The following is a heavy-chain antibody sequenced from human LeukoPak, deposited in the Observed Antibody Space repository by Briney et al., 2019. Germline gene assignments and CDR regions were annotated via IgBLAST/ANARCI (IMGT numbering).Heavy chain of an antibody. Sequence: GGSLRLSCAASGFTVSSSYMSWVRQAPGKGLEWVSVIYSGGTTYYADSAKGRFTISRDNSKNTLYLQMNSLRAEDTAVYYCARVGIASAGLYYFNYWGQGTLVTVSS. V-gene: IGHV3-66*02. CDR3: ARVGIASAGLYYFNY. CDR2: IYSGGTT. CDR1: GFTVSSSY. J-gene: IGHJ4*02. D-gene: IGHD6-13*01.